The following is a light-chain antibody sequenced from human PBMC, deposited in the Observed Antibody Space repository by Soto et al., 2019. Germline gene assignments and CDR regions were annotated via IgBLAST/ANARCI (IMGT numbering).Light chain of an antibody. CDR1: GSNIGSNT. CDR2: SNN. J-gene: IGLJ1*01. CDR3: AAWDDSLNGRL. Sequence: QSVLTQPPSASGTPGQRVTISCSGSGSNIGSNTVDWYQQLPGTAPKLLIDSNNQRPSGVPDRFSGSKSGTSVSLAISGLQSEDEADYYCAAWDDSLNGRLFGTGTKVTVL. V-gene: IGLV1-44*01.